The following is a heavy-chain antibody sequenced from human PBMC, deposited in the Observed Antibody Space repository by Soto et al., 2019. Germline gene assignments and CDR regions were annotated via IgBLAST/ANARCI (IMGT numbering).Heavy chain of an antibody. V-gene: IGHV1-2*04. CDR3: AIGEIFGDGDFDI. D-gene: IGHD3-10*01. CDR2: INLNSGGT. J-gene: IGHJ3*02. Sequence: QESLVQSGAEMKKPGASVKVSCKASGYTYTGYNVHWVRQAPGQGPQWVGWINLNSGGTNYAPEFQDWVTMTRDMSISTLYLELKRLRADDTAMYYCAIGEIFGDGDFDIWGQGTMVVVS. CDR1: GYTYTGYN.